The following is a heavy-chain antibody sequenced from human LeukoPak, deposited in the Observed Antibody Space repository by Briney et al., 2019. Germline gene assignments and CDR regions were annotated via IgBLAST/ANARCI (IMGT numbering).Heavy chain of an antibody. Sequence: GGSLRLSCAASGFTFKSHTMNWVRQAPGKGLEWVSHISSSSSTIYYADSVKGRFTISRDNAKNSLYLQMNSLRAEDTALYYCAKCSGGSYYHSDDFWGQGTLVTVSS. V-gene: IGHV3-48*04. CDR3: AKCSGGSYYHSDDF. J-gene: IGHJ4*02. CDR1: GFTFKSHT. CDR2: ISSSSSTI. D-gene: IGHD2-15*01.